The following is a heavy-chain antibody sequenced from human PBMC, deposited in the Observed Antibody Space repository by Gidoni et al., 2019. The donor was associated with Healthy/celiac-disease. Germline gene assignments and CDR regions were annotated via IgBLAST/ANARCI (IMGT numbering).Heavy chain of an antibody. Sequence: QVQLVQSGAEEKKPGASVKVSCKASGYTFTSYAMHWVRQASGQRLEWMGWINAGNGNTKYSQKFQGRVTITRDTSASTAYMELSSLRSEDTAVYYCARDGGRYCTNGVCPSDWFDPWGQGTLVTVSS. CDR2: INAGNGNT. CDR1: GYTFTSYA. V-gene: IGHV1-3*05. J-gene: IGHJ5*02. CDR3: ARDGGRYCTNGVCPSDWFDP. D-gene: IGHD2-8*01.